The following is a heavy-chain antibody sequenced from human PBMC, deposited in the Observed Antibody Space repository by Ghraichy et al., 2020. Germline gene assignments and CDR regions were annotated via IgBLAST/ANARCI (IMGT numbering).Heavy chain of an antibody. CDR3: AKGIAAGTTTVSYYYNGMDV. V-gene: IGHV3-23*01. J-gene: IGHJ6*02. D-gene: IGHD6-13*01. CDR2: ISGRGGDT. Sequence: GALRLSCAASGFTFSNYVLSWVRQAPGKGLEWVSAISGRGGDTYYPDSVKGRFTISRDNSKNMVYLQMNSLRVEDTALYYCAKGIAAGTTTVSYYYNGMDVWGQGTTVTVSS. CDR1: GFTFSNYV.